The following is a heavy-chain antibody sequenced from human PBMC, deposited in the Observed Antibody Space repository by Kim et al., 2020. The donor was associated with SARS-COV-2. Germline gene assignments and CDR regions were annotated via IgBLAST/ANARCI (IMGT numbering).Heavy chain of an antibody. CDR1: GGSISSYY. CDR2: IYYSGST. J-gene: IGHJ4*02. D-gene: IGHD6-6*01. V-gene: IGHV4-59*01. Sequence: SETLSLTCTVSGGSISSYYWSWIRQPPGKGLEWIGYIYYSGSTNYNPSLKSRVTISVDTSKNQFSLKLSSVTAADTAVYYCARGRPDDYWGQGPLPPVSS. CDR3: ARGRPDDY.